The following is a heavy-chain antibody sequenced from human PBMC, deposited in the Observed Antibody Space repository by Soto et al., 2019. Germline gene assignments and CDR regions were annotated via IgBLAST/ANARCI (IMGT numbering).Heavy chain of an antibody. Sequence: PGGSLRLSCAASGFTFSEYVMAWVRQAPGKGLEWVSGISRSGSSTYYADSVRGRFTISRDISTNTLSLQMNSLRAEDTAVYYCATETYYYDSSGYPCYFDYWGTGTLVTVS. J-gene: IGHJ4*02. CDR1: GFTFSEYV. CDR2: ISRSGSST. D-gene: IGHD3-22*01. CDR3: ATETYYYDSSGYPCYFDY. V-gene: IGHV3-23*01.